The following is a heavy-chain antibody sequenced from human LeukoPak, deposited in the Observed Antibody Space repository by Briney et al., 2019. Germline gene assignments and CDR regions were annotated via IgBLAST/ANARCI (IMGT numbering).Heavy chain of an antibody. CDR2: IYYSGST. V-gene: IGHV4-39*01. Sequence: PSETLSLTCTVSGGSISSSRYYWGWIRQPPGKGLEWIGSIYYSGSTYYNPSLKSRVTISVDTSKNQFSLKLSSVTAADTAVYYCARHMGYGDTGYFDYWGQGTLVTVSS. D-gene: IGHD4-17*01. CDR3: ARHMGYGDTGYFDY. J-gene: IGHJ4*02. CDR1: GGSISSSRYY.